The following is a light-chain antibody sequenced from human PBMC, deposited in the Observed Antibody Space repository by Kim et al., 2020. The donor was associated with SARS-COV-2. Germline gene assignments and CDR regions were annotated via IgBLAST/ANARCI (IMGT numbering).Light chain of an antibody. CDR3: QQDYNLPRT. V-gene: IGKV3D-7*01. J-gene: IGKJ1*01. CDR1: QSVSSSY. Sequence: GERATLSCRARQSVSSSYLSWYQQKPGQAPRLLIYGASTRATGIPARFSGSGSGTDFTLTISSLQPEDFEVYYCQQDYNLPRTFGQGTKVDIK. CDR2: GAS.